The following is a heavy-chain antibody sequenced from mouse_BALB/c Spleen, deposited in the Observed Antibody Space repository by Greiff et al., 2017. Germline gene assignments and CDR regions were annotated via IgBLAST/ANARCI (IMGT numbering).Heavy chain of an antibody. CDR1: GYSITSGYY. J-gene: IGHJ4*01. V-gene: IGHV3-6*02. CDR3: ARDELGGYYRYDGAMDY. D-gene: IGHD2-14*01. CDR2: ISYDGSN. Sequence: EVKLVESGPGLVKPSQSLSLTCSVTGYSITSGYYWYWIRQFPGNKLEWMGYISYDGSNNYNPSLKNRISITRDTSKNQFFLKLNSVTTEDTATYYCARDELGGYYRYDGAMDYWGQGTSVTVSS.